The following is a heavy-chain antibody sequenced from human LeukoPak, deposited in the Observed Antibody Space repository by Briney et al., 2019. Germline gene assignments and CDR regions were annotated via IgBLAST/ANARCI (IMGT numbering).Heavy chain of an antibody. V-gene: IGHV3-7*01. CDR3: ARDYYGSGSHGGFDP. CDR1: GFTFSSYW. D-gene: IGHD3-10*01. CDR2: IKQDGSEK. J-gene: IGHJ5*02. Sequence: PGGSLRLSCAASGFTFSSYWMSWVRQAPGKGLEWVANIKQDGSEKYYVDSVKGRFTISRDNAKNSLYLQMNSLRAEDTAVYYCARDYYGSGSHGGFDPWGQGTLVTVSS.